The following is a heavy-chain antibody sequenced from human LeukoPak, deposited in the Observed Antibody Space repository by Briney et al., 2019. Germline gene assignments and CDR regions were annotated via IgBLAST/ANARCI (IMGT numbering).Heavy chain of an antibody. CDR3: ARGGLGIQASFDY. V-gene: IGHV1-46*01. CDR2: INPSGGTT. CDR1: GYTFTNYY. D-gene: IGHD7-27*01. J-gene: IGHJ4*02. Sequence: GASVKVSFKASGYTFTNYYLHWVRQAPGQGLEWMGIINPSGGTTTYAQKFQGRLTVTRDTSTSTVYMELSSPRPEDTAMYYCARGGLGIQASFDYWGQGTLVTVSS.